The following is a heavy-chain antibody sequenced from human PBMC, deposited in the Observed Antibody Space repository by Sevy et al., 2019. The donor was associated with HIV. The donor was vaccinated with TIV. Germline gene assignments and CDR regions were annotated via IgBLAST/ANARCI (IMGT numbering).Heavy chain of an antibody. CDR1: GFAFTNSV. CDR2: IVVGSGIT. J-gene: IGHJ6*02. CDR3: ARTLSGGHQLLFDYYYGMDV. D-gene: IGHD2-2*01. Sequence: ASVKVSCKASGFAFTNSVVQWVRQARGQRLEWMGWIVVGSGITNYAQKFQETVTVTSDMSTSTAYMELRSLRSDDTAVYYCARTLSGGHQLLFDYYYGMDVWGQGTTVTVSS. V-gene: IGHV1-58*01.